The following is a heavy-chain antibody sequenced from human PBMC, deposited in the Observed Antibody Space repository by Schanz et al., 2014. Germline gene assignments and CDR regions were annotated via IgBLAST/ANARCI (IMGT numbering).Heavy chain of an antibody. Sequence: EVQLVESGGGLVQPGGSLRLSCAASGFTFSVYWMHWVRQPPGKGLVSVSRISGDGTTTSYADSVKGRFTISRDNAKNTLYLQMNSLRAEDTAVYYCARDYAGFDCWGQGTLVTVSS. CDR1: GFTFSVYW. CDR2: ISGDGTTT. V-gene: IGHV3-74*01. J-gene: IGHJ4*02. D-gene: IGHD3-16*01. CDR3: ARDYAGFDC.